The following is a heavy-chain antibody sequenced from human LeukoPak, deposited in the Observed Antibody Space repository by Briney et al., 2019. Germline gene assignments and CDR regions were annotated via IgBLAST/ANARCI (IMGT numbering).Heavy chain of an antibody. D-gene: IGHD3-22*01. CDR3: ASAPVYYYDSSGYYDY. J-gene: IGHJ4*02. Sequence: GGSLRLSCAASGFTFSSYGMSWVRQAPGKGLEWVSAISGSGGSTYYADSVKGRFTISRDNSKNTLYLQMNSLRAEDTAVYYCASAPVYYYDSSGYYDYWGQGTLVTVSS. V-gene: IGHV3-23*01. CDR1: GFTFSSYG. CDR2: ISGSGGST.